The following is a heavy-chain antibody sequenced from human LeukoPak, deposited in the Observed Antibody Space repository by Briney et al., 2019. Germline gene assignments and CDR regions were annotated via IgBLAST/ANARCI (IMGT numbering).Heavy chain of an antibody. D-gene: IGHD6-13*01. Sequence: TASETLSLTCTVSGGSISSGSHYWSWIRQPAGKGLEWIGRITTSGDTTYNPSLKSRLTISVDTSRNHFSLNLRSVTAADTAVYYCARGYNSRSTFDVWGQGIVVTVSS. CDR1: GGSISSGSHY. J-gene: IGHJ3*01. CDR3: ARGYNSRSTFDV. CDR2: ITTSGDT. V-gene: IGHV4-61*02.